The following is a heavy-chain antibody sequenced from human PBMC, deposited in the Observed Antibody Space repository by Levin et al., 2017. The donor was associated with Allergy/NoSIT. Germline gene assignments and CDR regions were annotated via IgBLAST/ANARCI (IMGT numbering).Heavy chain of an antibody. D-gene: IGHD1-26*01. CDR1: GFTFSSYA. CDR2: ISGSGGST. J-gene: IGHJ3*02. CDR3: AKDPDSNRGRKWELGGVPSPGDAFDI. Sequence: AGGSLRLSCAASGFTFSSYAMSWVRQAPGKGLEWVSAISGSGGSTYYADSVKGRFTISRDNSKNTLYLQMNSLRAEDTAVYYCAKDPDSNRGRKWELGGVPSPGDAFDIWGQGTMVTVSS. V-gene: IGHV3-23*01.